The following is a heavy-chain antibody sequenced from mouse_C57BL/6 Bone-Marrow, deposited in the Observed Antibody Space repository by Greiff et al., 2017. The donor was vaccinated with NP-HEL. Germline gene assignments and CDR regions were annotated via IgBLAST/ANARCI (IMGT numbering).Heavy chain of an antibody. J-gene: IGHJ4*01. CDR2: IWRGGST. D-gene: IGHD1-1*01. V-gene: IGHV2-2*01. CDR3: ARNSRAITKVVANAMDY. CDR1: GFSLTSYG. Sequence: QVQLQQSGPGLVQPSQSLSITCTVSGFSLTSYGVHWVRQSPGKGLEWLGVIWRGGSTAYNAAFISRLSISKDNSTSHVFFKMNSLQADDTAIYYCARNSRAITKVVANAMDYWGQGTSVTVSA.